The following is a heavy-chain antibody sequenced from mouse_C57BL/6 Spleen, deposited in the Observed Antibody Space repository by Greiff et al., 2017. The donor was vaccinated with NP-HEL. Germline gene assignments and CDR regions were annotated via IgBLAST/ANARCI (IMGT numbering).Heavy chain of an antibody. CDR1: GFSLTSYA. V-gene: IGHV2-9-1*01. Sequence: VMLVESGPGLVAPSQSLSITCTVSGFSLTSYAISWVRQPPGKGLEWLGVIWTGGGTNYNSALKSRLSISKDNSKSQVFLKMNSLQTDDTARYYCARITTVVGGAMDYWGQGTSVTVSS. CDR3: ARITTVVGGAMDY. J-gene: IGHJ4*01. CDR2: IWTGGGT. D-gene: IGHD1-1*01.